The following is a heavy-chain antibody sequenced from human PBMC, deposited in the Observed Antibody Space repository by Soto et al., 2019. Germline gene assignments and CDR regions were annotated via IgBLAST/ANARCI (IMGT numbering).Heavy chain of an antibody. CDR3: ARDSLFGSGSYDKGAFDI. V-gene: IGHV3-33*01. J-gene: IGHJ3*02. CDR2: IWYDGSNK. D-gene: IGHD3-10*01. CDR1: GFCFRSYG. Sequence: GASLGLSCAATGFCFRSYGIQWACQAPGKGLEWVAVIWYDGSNKYYADSVKGRFTISRDNSKNTLYLQMNSLRAEDTAVYYCARDSLFGSGSYDKGAFDIWGQGT.